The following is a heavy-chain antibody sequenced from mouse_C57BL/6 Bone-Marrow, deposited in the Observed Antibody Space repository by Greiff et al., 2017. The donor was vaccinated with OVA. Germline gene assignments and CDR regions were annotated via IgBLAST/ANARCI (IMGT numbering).Heavy chain of an antibody. V-gene: IGHV14-4*01. J-gene: IGHJ2*01. CDR1: GFNITDYY. Sequence: VQLQQSGAELVRPGASVKLSCTASGFNITDYYMHWVKQRPEQGLEWIGWIDPENGDTEYASKFQGTATITADTSSNTAYLQLSSLTSDDTAVYDCTAYGNFDYWGQGTTLTVSS. D-gene: IGHD2-1*01. CDR3: TAYGNFDY. CDR2: IDPENGDT.